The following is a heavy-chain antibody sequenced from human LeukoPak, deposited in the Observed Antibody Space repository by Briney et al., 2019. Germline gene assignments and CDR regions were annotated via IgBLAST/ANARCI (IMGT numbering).Heavy chain of an antibody. J-gene: IGHJ4*02. V-gene: IGHV3-33*01. D-gene: IGHD2-15*01. CDR3: ARESGHVVAATGHYFDY. Sequence: GRSLGLSCAASGFTFSSYGMHWVRQAPGKGLEWVAVIWYDGSNKYYADSVKGRFTISRDNSKNTLYLQMNSLRAEDTAVYYCARESGHVVAATGHYFDYWGQGTLVTVSS. CDR2: IWYDGSNK. CDR1: GFTFSSYG.